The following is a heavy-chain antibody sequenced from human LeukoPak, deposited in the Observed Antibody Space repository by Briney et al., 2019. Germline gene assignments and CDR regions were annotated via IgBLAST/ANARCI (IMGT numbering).Heavy chain of an antibody. Sequence: GASVKVSCKASGYTFTGYYMHWVRQAPGQGLEWMGWINPNSGGTNYAQKFQGRVTMTRDTSISTAYMELSRLRSEDTAVYYCARLTVLRYFDWDFDYWGQGTLVTVSS. D-gene: IGHD3-9*01. CDR3: ARLTVLRYFDWDFDY. J-gene: IGHJ4*02. CDR1: GYTFTGYY. V-gene: IGHV1-2*02. CDR2: INPNSGGT.